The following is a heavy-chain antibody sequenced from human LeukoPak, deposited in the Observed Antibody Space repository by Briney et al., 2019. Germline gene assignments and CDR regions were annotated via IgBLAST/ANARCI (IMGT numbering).Heavy chain of an antibody. CDR3: ARAPTGIAAAPSDY. V-gene: IGHV1-2*06. J-gene: IGHJ4*02. D-gene: IGHD6-13*01. Sequence: ASVKVSCKASGYTFTGYYMHWVRQAPGQGLEWMGRINPNRGGTNYAQKFQGRVTMTRDTSISTAYMELSRLRSDDTAVYYCARAPTGIAAAPSDYWGQGTLVTVSS. CDR1: GYTFTGYY. CDR2: INPNRGGT.